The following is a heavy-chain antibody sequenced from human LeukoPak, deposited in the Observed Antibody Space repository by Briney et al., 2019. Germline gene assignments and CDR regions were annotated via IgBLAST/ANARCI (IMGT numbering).Heavy chain of an antibody. V-gene: IGHV4-34*01. CDR2: INYSGST. CDR3: ARGRPAAGQYFFDY. D-gene: IGHD6-13*01. CDR1: GGSFSGYY. J-gene: IGHJ4*02. Sequence: SETLSLTCAVYGGSFSGYYWGWIRQPPGKGLEWIGSINYSGSTYYNPSLKSRVTISVDTSKEQFSLKLSSVTAADAAVYYCARGRPAAGQYFFDYWGQGALVTVSS.